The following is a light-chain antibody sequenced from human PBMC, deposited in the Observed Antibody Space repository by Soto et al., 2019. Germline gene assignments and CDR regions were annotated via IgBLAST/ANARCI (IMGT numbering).Light chain of an antibody. CDR1: QSISSY. V-gene: IGKV3-11*01. Sequence: EIVLTQSQATLSLSPGERASLSCRASQSISSYLAWYQQKPGQAPRLLIYDASNRATGIPARFSGSGSGTDFTLTISSLEPEDFAVYYCQQRNNWQTFGQGTKVDIK. J-gene: IGKJ1*01. CDR3: QQRNNWQT. CDR2: DAS.